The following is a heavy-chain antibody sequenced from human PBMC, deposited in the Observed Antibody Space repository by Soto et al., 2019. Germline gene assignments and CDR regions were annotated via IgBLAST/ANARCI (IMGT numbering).Heavy chain of an antibody. CDR1: GFTFSSYW. J-gene: IGHJ4*02. V-gene: IGHV3-7*05. CDR3: ARDTTAIVVVVAATAFDY. Sequence: GGSLRLSCAASGFTFSSYWMSWVRQAPGKGLEWVANIKQDGSEKYYVDSVKGRFTISRDNAKNSLYLQMNSLRAEDTAVYYCARDTTAIVVVVAATAFDYWGQGTLVTVSS. D-gene: IGHD2-15*01. CDR2: IKQDGSEK.